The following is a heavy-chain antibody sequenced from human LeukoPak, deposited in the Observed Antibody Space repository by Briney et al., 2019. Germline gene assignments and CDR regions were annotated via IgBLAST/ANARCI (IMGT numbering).Heavy chain of an antibody. CDR2: ISDDSNYI. CDR1: GFTFSDYS. CDR3: ARKPDCSSTSCYRAFDI. J-gene: IGHJ3*02. Sequence: GGSLRLSCAASGFTFSDYSMNWVRQAPGKGLEWVSSISDDSNYIYYADSVKGRFTISRDNSKNTLYLQMNSLRAEDTAVYYCARKPDCSSTSCYRAFDIWGQGTMVTVPS. V-gene: IGHV3-21*01. D-gene: IGHD2-2*02.